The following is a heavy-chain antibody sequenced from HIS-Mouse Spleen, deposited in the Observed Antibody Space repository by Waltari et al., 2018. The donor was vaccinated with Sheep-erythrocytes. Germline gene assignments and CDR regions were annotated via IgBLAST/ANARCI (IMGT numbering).Heavy chain of an antibody. CDR2: IYYSGRT. Sequence: QLQLQESGPGLVKPSETLSPTCTVPGCSISSSSYYWGWIRQPPGKGLEWIGSIYYSGRTYYNPSLKSRVTISVDTSKNQFSLKLSSVTAADTAVYYCARLYYYDSSGYYFDYWGQGTLVTVSS. J-gene: IGHJ4*02. V-gene: IGHV4-39*01. CDR1: GCSISSSSYY. CDR3: ARLYYYDSSGYYFDY. D-gene: IGHD3-22*01.